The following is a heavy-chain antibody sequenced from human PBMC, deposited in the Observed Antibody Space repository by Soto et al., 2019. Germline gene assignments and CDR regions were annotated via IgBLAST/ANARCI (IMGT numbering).Heavy chain of an antibody. CDR1: GFTFSDYY. V-gene: IGHV3-11*01. CDR2: ISSSGSTI. CDR3: ARSRGYSGYDLHQKRDDYYYYMDV. J-gene: IGHJ6*03. D-gene: IGHD5-12*01. Sequence: LSLTCAASGFTFSDYYMSWIRQAPGKGLEWVSYISSSGSTIYYADSVKGRFTISRDNAKNSLYLQMNGLRAEDTAVYYCARSRGYSGYDLHQKRDDYYYYMDVWGKGTTVTVSS.